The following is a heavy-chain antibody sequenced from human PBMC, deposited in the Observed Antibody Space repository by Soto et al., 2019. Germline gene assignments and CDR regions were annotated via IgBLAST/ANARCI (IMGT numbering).Heavy chain of an antibody. CDR2: ISTIGTGT. CDR1: GVTFSFNYYG. Sequence: EVRLVESGGDLVQPGGSLRLSCAASGVTFSFNYYGMNWVRQAPGKGLEWVAHISTIGTGTLYADSVKGRFTISSDSAQNSLYLQMNSPRDEDTAVYYCTTDPHGDLDFDDWCQGTPVTVSS. CDR3: TTDPHGDLDFDD. D-gene: IGHD4-17*01. J-gene: IGHJ4*02. V-gene: IGHV3-48*02.